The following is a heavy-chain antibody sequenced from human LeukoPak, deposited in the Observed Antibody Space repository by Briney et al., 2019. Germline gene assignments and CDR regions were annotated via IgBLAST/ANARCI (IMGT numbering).Heavy chain of an antibody. CDR2: ISYDGSNK. Sequence: GGSLRLSCAASGFTFSSYAMHWVRQAPGKGLEWVAVISYDGSNKYYADSVKGRFTISRDNSKNTLYLQMNSLGAEDTAVYYCARARQQLVRYVGLDYWGQGTLVTVSS. D-gene: IGHD6-13*01. CDR1: GFTFSSYA. V-gene: IGHV3-30*04. J-gene: IGHJ4*02. CDR3: ARARQQLVRYVGLDY.